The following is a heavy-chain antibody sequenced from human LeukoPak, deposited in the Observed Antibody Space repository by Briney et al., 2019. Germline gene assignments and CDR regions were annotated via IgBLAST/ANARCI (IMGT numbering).Heavy chain of an antibody. Sequence: ASVKVSCKASGYTFTSYGISWVRQAPGQGLEWMGWISACNGNTNYAQKLQGRVTMTTDTSTSTAYMELRSLRYDDTAVYYCAREMTTVTTRNGWFDPWGQGTLVTVSS. CDR1: GYTFTSYG. J-gene: IGHJ5*02. D-gene: IGHD4-17*01. CDR3: AREMTTVTTRNGWFDP. CDR2: ISACNGNT. V-gene: IGHV1-18*01.